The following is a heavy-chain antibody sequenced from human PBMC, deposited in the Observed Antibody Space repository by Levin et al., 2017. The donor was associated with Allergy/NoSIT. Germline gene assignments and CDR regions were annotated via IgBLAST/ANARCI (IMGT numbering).Heavy chain of an antibody. CDR3: ARRVPLTPYYDFWSGYYNRGNDAFDI. CDR2: IYYSGST. D-gene: IGHD3-3*01. Sequence: SETLSLTCTVSGGSISSSSYYWGWIRQPPGKGLEWIGSIYYSGSTYYNPSLKSRVTISVDTSKNQFSLKLSSVTAADTAVYYCARRVPLTPYYDFWSGYYNRGNDAFDIWGQGTMVTVSS. V-gene: IGHV4-39*01. CDR1: GGSISSSSYY. J-gene: IGHJ3*02.